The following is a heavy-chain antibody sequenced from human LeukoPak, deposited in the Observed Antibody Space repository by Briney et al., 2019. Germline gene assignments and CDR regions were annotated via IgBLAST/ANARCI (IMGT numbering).Heavy chain of an antibody. V-gene: IGHV3-72*01. CDR3: ARRNSVTQGLDN. J-gene: IGHJ4*02. CDR2: IRNKAKIYTT. Sequence: GGSLRLSCAASGFPFIDHHMDWVRQAPGKGLEWIGRIRNKAKIYTTEYAASVKGRFTVSRDDSKNSLFLQMNSLESEDTAVYYCARRNSVTQGLDNWGQGTLVTVSS. CDR1: GFPFIDHH. D-gene: IGHD5/OR15-5a*01.